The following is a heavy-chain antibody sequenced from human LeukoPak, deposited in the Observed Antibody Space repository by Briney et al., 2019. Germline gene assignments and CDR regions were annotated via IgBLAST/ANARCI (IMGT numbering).Heavy chain of an antibody. CDR1: GDSVSSNSVT. D-gene: IGHD2-2*01. V-gene: IGHV6-1*01. J-gene: IGHJ5*02. CDR2: TYYRSTWYN. Sequence: SQTLSLTCAISGDSVSSNSVTWNWIRQSPSRGLEWRGRTYYRSTWYNDYAVSVRGRITDNPDTSKNQFSLHLNSVTPEDTAVYYCARRLTQYDCFDPWGQGILVTVSS. CDR3: ARRLTQYDCFDP.